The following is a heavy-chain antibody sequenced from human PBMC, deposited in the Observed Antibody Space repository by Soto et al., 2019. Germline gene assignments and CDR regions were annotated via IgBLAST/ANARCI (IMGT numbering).Heavy chain of an antibody. CDR1: GYTFTSYG. CDR3: ARRAATEARDYYYYHMDV. CDR2: ISAYNGNT. V-gene: IGHV1-18*01. D-gene: IGHD6-25*01. J-gene: IGHJ6*03. Sequence: ASVKVSCKASGYTFTSYGISWVRQAPGQGLEWMGWISAYNGNTNYAQKLQGRVTMTTDTSTSTAYMELRSLRSDDTAVYYCARRAATEARDYYYYHMDVWGKGTTVTVSS.